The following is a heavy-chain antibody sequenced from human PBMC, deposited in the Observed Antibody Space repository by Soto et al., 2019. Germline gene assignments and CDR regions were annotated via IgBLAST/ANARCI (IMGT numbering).Heavy chain of an antibody. D-gene: IGHD6-19*01. CDR3: ARVWGSGVHDSCVDF. V-gene: IGHV3-33*01. CDR2: IWYEGSKR. Sequence: QEQLVESGGGVVQPGRSLRLSCAASGFSFRNYGLHWVRQAPGKGLDWVAGIWYEGSKRYYADSVRGRFTISRDNSGNTGHLQMDRLEAEDTGVYYWARVWGSGVHDSCVDFWGQGTTVGVS. J-gene: IGHJ3*01. CDR1: GFSFRNYG.